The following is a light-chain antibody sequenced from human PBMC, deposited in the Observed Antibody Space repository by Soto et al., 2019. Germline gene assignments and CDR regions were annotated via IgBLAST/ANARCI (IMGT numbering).Light chain of an antibody. V-gene: IGKV1-39*01. CDR2: AAS. CDR1: QSISSY. Sequence: DLQMTQSPSSLSASVGDRVTITCRASQSISSYLNWYQQKPGKAPKLLIYAASSLQSGVPSRFSGSGSGTDLTITISSLQPEDGETYDGQQSYSTRWTFGQGTKVDIK. CDR3: QQSYSTRWT. J-gene: IGKJ1*01.